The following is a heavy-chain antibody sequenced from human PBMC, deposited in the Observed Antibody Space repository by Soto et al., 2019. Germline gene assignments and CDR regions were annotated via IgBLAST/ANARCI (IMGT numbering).Heavy chain of an antibody. CDR2: ISSSSSYI. D-gene: IGHD4-17*01. J-gene: IGHJ6*02. CDR1: GFTFSSYS. Sequence: GSLRLSCAASGFTFSSYSMNWVRQAPGKGLEWVSSISSSSSYIYYADSVKGRFTISRDNAKNSLYLQMNSLRAEDTAVYYCARDCRGWTTVVTPYYYYGMDVWGQGTTVTVSS. V-gene: IGHV3-21*01. CDR3: ARDCRGWTTVVTPYYYYGMDV.